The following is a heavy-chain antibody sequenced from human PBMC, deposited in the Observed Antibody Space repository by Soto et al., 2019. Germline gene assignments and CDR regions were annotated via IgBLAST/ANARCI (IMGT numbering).Heavy chain of an antibody. Sequence: QVQLEQSGAEEKKPGASVKVSCKVSGYTFTSYAMHWVRQAPGQRLEWMGWINAGNGNTKYSQKFQGRVTITRDTSASTAYMELSSLRSEDTAVYYCARETYYDFWSGYPSMDYWGQGTLVTVSS. V-gene: IGHV1-3*05. CDR1: GYTFTSYA. CDR2: INAGNGNT. D-gene: IGHD3-3*01. J-gene: IGHJ4*02. CDR3: ARETYYDFWSGYPSMDY.